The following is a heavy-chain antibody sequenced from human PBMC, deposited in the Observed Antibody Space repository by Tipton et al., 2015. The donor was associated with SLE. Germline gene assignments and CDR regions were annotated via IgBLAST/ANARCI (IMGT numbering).Heavy chain of an antibody. CDR1: GGSISGSY. CDR3: ARPHYDFRSGNWSDP. Sequence: TLSLTCTVSGGSISGSYWSWIRQSPGKGLEWIGYIYYSGTTYYSPSLESRVTISEDTSKNRVSLKLNSVTAADTAVYYCARPHYDFRSGNWSDPWGQGTLVTVSS. D-gene: IGHD3-3*01. CDR2: IYYSGTT. J-gene: IGHJ5*02. V-gene: IGHV4-59*12.